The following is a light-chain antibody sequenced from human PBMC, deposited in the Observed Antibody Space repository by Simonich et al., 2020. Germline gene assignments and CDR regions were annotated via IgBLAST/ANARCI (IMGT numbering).Light chain of an antibody. CDR3: QKYNSALFT. J-gene: IGKJ3*01. CDR2: AAS. CDR1: QGISNY. Sequence: DIQMTQSPSSLSASVGDRVTITCRASQGISNYLAWYQQKPGKVPKLLIYAASTLQSRVPSRFRGSGSGTDFTLTISSLQPEDVATYYCQKYNSALFTCGPGTKVDIK. V-gene: IGKV1-27*01.